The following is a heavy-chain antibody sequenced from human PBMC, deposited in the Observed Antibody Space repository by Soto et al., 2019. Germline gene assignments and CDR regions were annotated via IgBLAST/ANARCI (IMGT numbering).Heavy chain of an antibody. V-gene: IGHV3-30*18. CDR2: ISYDGSSK. CDR3: AKGSIVGLTKDWFDP. J-gene: IGHJ5*02. D-gene: IGHD1-26*01. Sequence: QVQLVESGGGVVQPGRSLRLSCAASGFTFSSYGMYWVRQAPGKGLEWVAVISYDGSSKYYADSVKGRLTISRDNSENKLYLQKNSLRAEDTAVYYCAKGSIVGLTKDWFDPWGQGTLVTVSS. CDR1: GFTFSSYG.